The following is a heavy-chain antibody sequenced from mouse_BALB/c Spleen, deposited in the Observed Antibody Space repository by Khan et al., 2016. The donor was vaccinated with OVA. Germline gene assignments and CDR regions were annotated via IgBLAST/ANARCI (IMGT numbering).Heavy chain of an antibody. CDR1: GYTFTSYW. V-gene: IGHV1-87*01. Sequence: VKLLESGAELARPGASVKLSCKASGYTFTSYWMQWVKQRPGQGLEWIGAIYPGDGDTRYTQKFKGKATLTADKSSSTAYMQLSSLASEDSAVYYCARWLLRYYAMDYWGQGTSVTVSS. J-gene: IGHJ4*01. D-gene: IGHD2-3*01. CDR2: IYPGDGDT. CDR3: ARWLLRYYAMDY.